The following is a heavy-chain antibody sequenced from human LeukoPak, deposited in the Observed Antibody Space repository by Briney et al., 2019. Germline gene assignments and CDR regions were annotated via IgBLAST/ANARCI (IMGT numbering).Heavy chain of an antibody. CDR3: ARGAAVTARFVD. CDR1: GGSISSSSYY. Sequence: PSETLSLTCTVSGGSISSSSYYWGWIRQPPGKGLEWIGSIYYSGSTYYNPSLKSRVTISVDTSKNQFSLKLSSVTAADTAVYYCARGAAVTARFVDWGQGTLVTVSS. J-gene: IGHJ4*02. D-gene: IGHD6-6*01. V-gene: IGHV4-39*07. CDR2: IYYSGST.